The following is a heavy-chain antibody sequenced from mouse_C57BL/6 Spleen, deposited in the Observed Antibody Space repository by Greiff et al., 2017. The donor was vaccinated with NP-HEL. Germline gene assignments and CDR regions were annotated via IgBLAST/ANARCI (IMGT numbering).Heavy chain of an antibody. Sequence: EVQLQQSGPELVKPGASVKMSCKASGYTFTDYNMHWVKQSHGKSLEWIGYINPNNGGTSYNQKFKGKATLTVNKSSSTAYMELRSLTSEDSAVYYCARITTVVASDYFDYWGQGTTLTVSS. V-gene: IGHV1-22*01. CDR2: INPNNGGT. CDR3: ARITTVVASDYFDY. D-gene: IGHD1-1*01. CDR1: GYTFTDYN. J-gene: IGHJ2*01.